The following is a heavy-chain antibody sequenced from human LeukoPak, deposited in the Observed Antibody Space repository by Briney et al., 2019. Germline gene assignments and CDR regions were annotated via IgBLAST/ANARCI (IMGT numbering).Heavy chain of an antibody. D-gene: IGHD5-18*01. CDR2: IHFSGTI. CDR1: GASISGTDYY. CDR3: AAGRDTAKGGKY. J-gene: IGHJ4*02. Sequence: SETLSLTCTVSGASISGTDYYWTWTRHHPGEGLEWLGFIHFSGTIYYNPSLRSRLIISADTAKNQMSLKLSSMTAADTAVYYCAAGRDTAKGGKYWGQGTQVTVSS. V-gene: IGHV4-31*03.